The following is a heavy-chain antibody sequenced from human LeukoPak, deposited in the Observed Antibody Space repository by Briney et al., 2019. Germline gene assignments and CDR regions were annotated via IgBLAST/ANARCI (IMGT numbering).Heavy chain of an antibody. V-gene: IGHV3-23*01. D-gene: IGHD6-19*01. CDR3: AKGSGSGWYGWFAP. Sequence: GGSLRLSCAASGFTFSSYAMTWVRQAPGKGLEWVSSIDASGGSTYYADSVKGRFTISRGNSKNTFFLQMNTLRAADTAVYYCAKGSGSGWYGWFAPWGQGTLVTVSS. CDR2: IDASGGST. J-gene: IGHJ5*02. CDR1: GFTFSSYA.